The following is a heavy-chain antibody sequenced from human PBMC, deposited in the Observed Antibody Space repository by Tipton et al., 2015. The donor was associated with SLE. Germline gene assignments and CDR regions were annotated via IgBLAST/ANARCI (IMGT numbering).Heavy chain of an antibody. CDR2: IYYSGST. V-gene: IGHV4-59*01. CDR1: GGSISSYY. D-gene: IGHD6-13*01. J-gene: IGHJ4*02. CDR3: ARAVYSDSWYYFDY. Sequence: LRLSCTVSGGSISSYYWSWIRQPPGRGLEWIGYIYYSGSTNYKPSLKSRVTISVDTSKNQFSLKLTSVTAADTAVYYCARAVYSDSWYYFDYWGQGTLVTVSS.